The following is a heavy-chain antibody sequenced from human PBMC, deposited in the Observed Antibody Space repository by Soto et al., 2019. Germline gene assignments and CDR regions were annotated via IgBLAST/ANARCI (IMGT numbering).Heavy chain of an antibody. CDR2: ISDDGDKR. V-gene: IGHV3-30*18. D-gene: IGHD1-26*01. Sequence: GSLRLSCVGSGFTFSNYGMHWVRQPPGKGLEWVALISDDGDKRYYADSVRGRLIISRDNSKDTLYLQMNSLGPDDTAVYFCAKARVRIVGANSFDYWGQGTQVTVSS. CDR3: AKARVRIVGANSFDY. J-gene: IGHJ4*02. CDR1: GFTFSNYG.